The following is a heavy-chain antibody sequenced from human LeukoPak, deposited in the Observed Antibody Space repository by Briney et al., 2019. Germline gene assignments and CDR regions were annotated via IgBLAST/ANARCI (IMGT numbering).Heavy chain of an antibody. Sequence: PSETLSLTYTVSGGSISSSSYYWGWIRQPPGKGLEWIGSIYYSGSTYYNPSLKSRVTISVDTSKNQFSLKLSSVTAADTAVYYCARQNRRGYDILTGYRPADYWGQGTLVTASS. CDR3: ARQNRRGYDILTGYRPADY. D-gene: IGHD3-9*01. CDR1: GGSISSSSYY. J-gene: IGHJ4*02. CDR2: IYYSGST. V-gene: IGHV4-39*01.